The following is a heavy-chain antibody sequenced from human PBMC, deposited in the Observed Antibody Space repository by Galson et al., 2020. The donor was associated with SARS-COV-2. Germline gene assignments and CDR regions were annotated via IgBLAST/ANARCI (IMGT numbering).Heavy chain of an antibody. D-gene: IGHD3-22*01. Sequence: ASVKVSCKASGYTFPSYDINWVRQATGQGLEWMGWMNPNSGNTGYAQKFQGRVTMTRDTSISTAYMELSSLRSEDTAVYYCARGERSAYGYYYYYMGVWGKGTTVTVSS. V-gene: IGHV1-8*01. CDR2: MNPNSGNT. CDR3: ARGERSAYGYYYYYMGV. CDR1: GYTFPSYD. J-gene: IGHJ6*03.